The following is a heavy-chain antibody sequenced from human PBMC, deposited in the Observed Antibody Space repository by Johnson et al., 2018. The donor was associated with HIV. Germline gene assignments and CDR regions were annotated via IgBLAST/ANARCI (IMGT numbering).Heavy chain of an antibody. Sequence: EVQLVESGGGLVQPGRSLRLSCAASGFLFDDYAMHWVRQAPGKGLEWVSGFNWRSGEIGYADSVKGRFTISRDNGKNSLYLQMYSLRPEDTALYHCVRDVYTGTSQGAFHMWGQGTVVTVS. CDR2: FNWRSGEI. CDR3: VRDVYTGTSQGAFHM. D-gene: IGHD1-26*01. CDR1: GFLFDDYA. V-gene: IGHV3-9*01. J-gene: IGHJ3*02.